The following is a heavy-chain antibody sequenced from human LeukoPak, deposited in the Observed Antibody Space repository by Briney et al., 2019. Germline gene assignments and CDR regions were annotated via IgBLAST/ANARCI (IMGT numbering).Heavy chain of an antibody. D-gene: IGHD6-13*01. CDR3: ARGDKQLVFNRNKGGFDP. Sequence: GGSLRLSCAASGFTFSSYEMNWVRQAPGKGLEWVSYISTTGSSIYYADSVKGRFTISRDNAKNSLYLQMNTLRAEDTAVFYCARGDKQLVFNRNKGGFDPWGQGTLVTVSS. CDR1: GFTFSSYE. V-gene: IGHV3-48*03. CDR2: ISTTGSSI. J-gene: IGHJ5*02.